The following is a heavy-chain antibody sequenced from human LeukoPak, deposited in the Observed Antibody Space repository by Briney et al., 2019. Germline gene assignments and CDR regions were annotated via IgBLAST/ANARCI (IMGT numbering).Heavy chain of an antibody. CDR2: FSWDGSST. Sequence: PGGSLRLSSAAPRFTFDDYIVHWVRHALGTGLERVSLFSWDGSSTYYADSVKGRFTISRDNSKNTLYLQMNSLRAEDTAVYYCAKSSDCSGGSCYSGFDYWGQGTLVTVSS. J-gene: IGHJ4*02. CDR1: RFTFDDYI. CDR3: AKSSDCSGGSCYSGFDY. D-gene: IGHD2-15*01. V-gene: IGHV3-43*01.